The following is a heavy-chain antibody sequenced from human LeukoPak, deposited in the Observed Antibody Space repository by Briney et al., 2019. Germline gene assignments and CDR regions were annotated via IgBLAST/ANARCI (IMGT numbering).Heavy chain of an antibody. J-gene: IGHJ4*02. D-gene: IGHD2-15*01. Sequence: GGSLRLSCVASGFTFRSYAMSWVRQAPGKGLEWVSAISTDGGYTYYADSVKGRFSISRDNSKNTVHLQMNSLRAEDTAIYYCAQQLGYCSSGSCYFTYWGQGILVTVSS. CDR2: ISTDGGYT. V-gene: IGHV3-23*01. CDR1: GFTFRSYA. CDR3: AQQLGYCSSGSCYFTY.